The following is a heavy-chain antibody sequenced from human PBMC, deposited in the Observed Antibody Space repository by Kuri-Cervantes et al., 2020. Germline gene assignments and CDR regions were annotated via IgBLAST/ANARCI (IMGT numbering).Heavy chain of an antibody. D-gene: IGHD5-24*01. CDR1: GFTFSSYA. CDR2: ISYDGSNK. CDR3: ARDYMADYYYYYGMDV. J-gene: IGHJ6*02. Sequence: LSLTCAASGFTFSSYAMHWVRQAPGKGLEWVAVISYDGSNKYYADSVKGRFTISRDNSKNTLYLQMNSLRAEDTAVYYCARDYMADYYYYYGMDVWGQGTTVTVSS. V-gene: IGHV3-30-3*01.